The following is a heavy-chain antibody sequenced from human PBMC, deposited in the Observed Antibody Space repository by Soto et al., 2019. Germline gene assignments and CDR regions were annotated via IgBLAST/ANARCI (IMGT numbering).Heavy chain of an antibody. Sequence: QPGGSLRLSCAASGFTFSSYGMHWVRQAPGKGLEWVAVISYDGSNKYYADSVKGRFTISRDNSKNTLYLQMNSLRAEDTAVYYCAKSPSKYSGSYYISSAFDIWGQGTMVTVSS. V-gene: IGHV3-30*18. D-gene: IGHD1-26*01. CDR3: AKSPSKYSGSYYISSAFDI. J-gene: IGHJ3*02. CDR1: GFTFSSYG. CDR2: ISYDGSNK.